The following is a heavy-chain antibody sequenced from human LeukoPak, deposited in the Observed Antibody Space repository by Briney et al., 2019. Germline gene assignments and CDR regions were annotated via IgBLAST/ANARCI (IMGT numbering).Heavy chain of an antibody. Sequence: GASVKVSCKASGYTFTGYYMHWVRQAPGQGLEWMGRINPNSGGTNYAQKFQGRVTMTRDTSISTAYMELSRLRSDDTAVYYCARDVLRGVTIFGVVSFAWFDPWGQGTLVTVSS. CDR1: GYTFTGYY. CDR3: ARDVLRGVTIFGVVSFAWFDP. D-gene: IGHD3-3*01. CDR2: INPNSGGT. J-gene: IGHJ5*02. V-gene: IGHV1-2*06.